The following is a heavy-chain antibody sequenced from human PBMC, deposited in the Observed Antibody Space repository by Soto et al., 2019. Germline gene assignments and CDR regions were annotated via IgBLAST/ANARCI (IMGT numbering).Heavy chain of an antibody. J-gene: IGHJ4*02. D-gene: IGHD6-19*01. V-gene: IGHV4-4*02. CDR3: SRDAAVPGESDRFDY. CDR2: AYHNGLT. CDR1: GDSVTSNVW. Sequence: SETLSLTCAVSGDSVTSNVWWSWVRQPPGKGLEWIGEAYHNGLTDYNPSLKSRVTMSVDTSKNEFSLKLTSLTAADTAIYYCSRDAAVPGESDRFDYWGQGTLVTVSS.